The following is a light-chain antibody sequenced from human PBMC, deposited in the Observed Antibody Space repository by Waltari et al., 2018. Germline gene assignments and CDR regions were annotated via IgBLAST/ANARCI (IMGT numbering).Light chain of an antibody. J-gene: IGLJ3*02. CDR2: DVV. Sequence: QSALTQPASVSGSPGQSIIISCTGTSSDVGAYNYVSWYQHRPGTAPKLMIHDVVKRPSGVSMRFSGSKAGNTASLTISGLQAEDEANYYCSSFRGGASWVFGGGTIVTVL. CDR1: SSDVGAYNY. V-gene: IGLV2-14*03. CDR3: SSFRGGASWV.